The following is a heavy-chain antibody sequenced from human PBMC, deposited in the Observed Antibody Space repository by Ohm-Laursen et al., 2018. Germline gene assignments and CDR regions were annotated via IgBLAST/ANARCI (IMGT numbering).Heavy chain of an antibody. J-gene: IGHJ3*02. CDR1: GGTFRSFA. V-gene: IGHV1-69*13. D-gene: IGHD3-22*01. Sequence: SVKVSCKASGGTFRSFAISWVRQAPGQGLEWMGGIIPIFGTANYAQKFQGRVTITADESTSTAYIELSSLSSEDTAVYYCAREWDYYDSSGYYSDAFDIWGQGTMVTVSA. CDR2: IIPIFGTA. CDR3: AREWDYYDSSGYYSDAFDI.